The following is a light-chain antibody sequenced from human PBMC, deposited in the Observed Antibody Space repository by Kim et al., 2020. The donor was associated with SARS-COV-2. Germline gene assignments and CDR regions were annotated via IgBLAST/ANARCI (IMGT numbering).Light chain of an antibody. CDR2: DVS. CDR1: SSD. CDR3: SSYAGNNNWI. V-gene: IGLV2-8*01. J-gene: IGLJ2*01. Sequence: QSALTQPPSASGSPGQSVTISCTGTSSDVSWFQQHPGKAPKLMIYDVSKRPSGVPDRFSGSKSGNTASLTVSGLQAEDEAVYHCSSYAGNNNWIFGG.